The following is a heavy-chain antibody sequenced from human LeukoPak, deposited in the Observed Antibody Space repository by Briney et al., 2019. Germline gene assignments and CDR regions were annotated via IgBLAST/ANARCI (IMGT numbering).Heavy chain of an antibody. Sequence: GASVKVSCKASGGTFSSYAISWVRQAPGQGLEWMGGIIPIFGTANYAQKFQGRVTITADEFTSTAYMELSSLRSEDTAVYYCARRYYYGSGYYYYYGMDVWGQGTTVTVSS. D-gene: IGHD3-10*01. CDR3: ARRYYYGSGYYYYYGMDV. CDR1: GGTFSSYA. V-gene: IGHV1-69*13. J-gene: IGHJ6*02. CDR2: IIPIFGTA.